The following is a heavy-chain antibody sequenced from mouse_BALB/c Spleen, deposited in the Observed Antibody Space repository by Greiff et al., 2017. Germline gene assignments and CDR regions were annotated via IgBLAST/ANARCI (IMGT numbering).Heavy chain of an antibody. D-gene: IGHD1-2*01. V-gene: IGHV2-9*02. CDR2: IWAGGST. J-gene: IGHJ4*01. CDR1: GFSLTSYG. CDR3: ARDYYGYSYAMDY. Sequence: VQRVESGPGLVAPSQSLSITCTVSGFSLTSYGVHWVRQPPGKGLEWLGVIWAGGSTNYNSALMSRLSISKDNSKSQVFLKMNSLQTDDTAMYYCARDYYGYSYAMDYWGQGTSVTVSS.